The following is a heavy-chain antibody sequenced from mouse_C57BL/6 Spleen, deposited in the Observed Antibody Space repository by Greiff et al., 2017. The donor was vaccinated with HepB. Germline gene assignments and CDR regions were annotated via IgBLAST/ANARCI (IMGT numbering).Heavy chain of an antibody. CDR1: GYAFSSSW. CDR2: IYPGDGDT. CDR3: ARSADYYGSSHFDY. Sequence: QVQLQQSGPELVKPGASVKISCKASGYAFSSSWMNWVKQRPGKGLEWIGRIYPGDGDTNYNGKFKGKATLTADKSSSPAYMQLSSLTSEDSAVYFCARSADYYGSSHFDYWGQGTTLTVSS. D-gene: IGHD1-1*01. J-gene: IGHJ2*01. V-gene: IGHV1-82*01.